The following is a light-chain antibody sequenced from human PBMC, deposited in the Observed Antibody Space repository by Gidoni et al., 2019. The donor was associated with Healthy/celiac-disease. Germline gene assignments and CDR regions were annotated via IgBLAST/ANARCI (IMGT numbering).Light chain of an antibody. CDR1: QSISSY. Sequence: IQTTQSPSTLSASVGDRVTITCRASQSISSYLNWYQQKPGKAPKLLIYAASSLQSGVPSRFSGSGSGTDFTLTISSLQPEDFATYYCQQYYSNPYTFGGGTKLEIK. V-gene: IGKV1-39*01. CDR2: AAS. J-gene: IGKJ2*01. CDR3: QQYYSNPYT.